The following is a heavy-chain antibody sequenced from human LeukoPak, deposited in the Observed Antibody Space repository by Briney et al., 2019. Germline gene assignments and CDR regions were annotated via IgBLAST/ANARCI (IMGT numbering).Heavy chain of an antibody. V-gene: IGHV3-23*01. CDR1: GFTFSSYA. CDR2: ISGSGGST. CDR3: AKGRITMVRGVTD. D-gene: IGHD3-10*01. J-gene: IGHJ4*02. Sequence: GGSLRPSCAASGFTFSSYAMGWVRQAPGKGLEWVSGISGSGGSTYYADSVKGRFTISRDNSKNTLYLEMNSLRAEDTAVYYCAKGRITMVRGVTDWGQGTLVTVSS.